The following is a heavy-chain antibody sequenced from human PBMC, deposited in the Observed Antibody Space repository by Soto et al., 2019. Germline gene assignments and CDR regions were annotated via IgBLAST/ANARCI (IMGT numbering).Heavy chain of an antibody. D-gene: IGHD2-15*01. Sequence: QVQLQQWGAGLLKPSETLSLTCAVYGGSFSGYYWSWIRQPPGKGLEWIGEINHSGSTNYNPSLKSRVTISVDTSKNQFSLKLRSVTATDTAVYYCARGCSGGSCGAFDIWGQGTMVTVSS. V-gene: IGHV4-34*01. CDR3: ARGCSGGSCGAFDI. CDR1: GGSFSGYY. J-gene: IGHJ3*02. CDR2: INHSGST.